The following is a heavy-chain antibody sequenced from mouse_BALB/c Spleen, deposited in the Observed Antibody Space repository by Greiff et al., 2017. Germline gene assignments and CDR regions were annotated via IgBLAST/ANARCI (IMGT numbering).Heavy chain of an antibody. Sequence: QVQLQQSGAELAKPGASVKMSCKASGYTFTSYWMHWVKQRPGQGLEWIGYINPSTGYTEYNQKFKDKATLTADKSSSTAYMQLSSLTSEDSAVYYCARRTTATAMDYWGQGTLVTVSA. V-gene: IGHV1-7*01. D-gene: IGHD1-2*01. CDR1: GYTFTSYW. CDR2: INPSTGYT. CDR3: ARRTTATAMDY. J-gene: IGHJ3*01.